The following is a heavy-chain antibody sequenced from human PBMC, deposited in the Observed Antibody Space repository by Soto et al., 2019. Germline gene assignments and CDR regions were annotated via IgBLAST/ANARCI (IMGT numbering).Heavy chain of an antibody. J-gene: IGHJ4*02. D-gene: IGHD2-15*01. CDR1: GYTFTSYY. CDR3: ARDPDGYCSGGSCYPHYFDY. V-gene: IGHV1-46*01. CDR2: INPSGGST. Sequence: QVQLEQSGAEVKKPGASVKVSCKASGYTFTSYYIHWVRQAPGQGLEWMGIINPSGGSTGYAQKFQGRVTMTRDTSTSTVYMELSSLRSEDTAMYYCARDPDGYCSGGSCYPHYFDYWGQGTLVTVSS.